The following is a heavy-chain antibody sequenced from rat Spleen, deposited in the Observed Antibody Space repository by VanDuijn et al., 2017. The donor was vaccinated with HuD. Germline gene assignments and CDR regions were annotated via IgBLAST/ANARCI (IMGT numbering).Heavy chain of an antibody. CDR1: GYTITSGY. CDR2: ITYSGTT. V-gene: IGHV3-4*01. Sequence: EIQLQESGPGLVKPSQSLSLTCSVTGYTITSGYDWSWIRKFPGNKMEWMGYITYSGTTNYNPSLKSRISITRDTSKNQFFLQLNSVITEDTATYFCARCRYSSYFANWFAYWGQGTLVTVSS. J-gene: IGHJ3*01. D-gene: IGHD1-2*01. CDR3: ARCRYSSYFANWFAY.